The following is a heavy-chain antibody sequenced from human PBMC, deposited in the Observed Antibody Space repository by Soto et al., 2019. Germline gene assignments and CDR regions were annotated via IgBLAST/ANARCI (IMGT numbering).Heavy chain of an antibody. J-gene: IGHJ6*02. CDR3: AREQVATYYYYGMDV. CDR1: GYTFTGYY. D-gene: IGHD5-12*01. CDR2: INPNSGGT. Sequence: GASVKVSCKASGYTFTGYYMHWVRQAPGQGLEWMGWINPNSGGTNYAQKFQGWVTMTRDTSISTAYMELSRLRSDDTAVYYCAREQVATYYYYGMDVWGQGTTVTFSS. V-gene: IGHV1-2*04.